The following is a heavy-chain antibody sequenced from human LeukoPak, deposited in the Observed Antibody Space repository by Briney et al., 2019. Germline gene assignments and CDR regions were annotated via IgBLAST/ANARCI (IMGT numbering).Heavy chain of an antibody. CDR3: AREGRAGTIYYYGMDV. CDR2: INPNSGGT. V-gene: IGHV1-2*02. CDR1: GYTFTGYY. J-gene: IGHJ6*02. Sequence: VASVRVSRKASGYTFTGYYMHWVRQAPGQGLEWMGWINPNSGGTNYAQKFQGRVTMTRDTSISTAYMELSRLRSDDTAVYYCAREGRAGTIYYYGMDVWGQATAVTVSS. D-gene: IGHD6-13*01.